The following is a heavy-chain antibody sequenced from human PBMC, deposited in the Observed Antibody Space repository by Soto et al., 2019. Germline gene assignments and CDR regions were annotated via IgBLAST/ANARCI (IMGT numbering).Heavy chain of an antibody. V-gene: IGHV3-23*01. CDR3: ARDSHAHFDY. CDR2: ISGSGGST. J-gene: IGHJ4*02. CDR1: GFTFSSYA. Sequence: GGSLRLSCASSGFTFSSYAMSWVRQAPGKGLEWVSAISGSGGSTYYADSVKGRFTISKDNAKNSLYLQLNSLRAGDTAVYYCARDSHAHFDYWGQGTLVTVSS.